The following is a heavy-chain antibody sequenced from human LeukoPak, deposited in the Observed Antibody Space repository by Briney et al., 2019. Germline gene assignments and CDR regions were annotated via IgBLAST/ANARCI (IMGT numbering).Heavy chain of an antibody. D-gene: IGHD3-9*01. J-gene: IGHJ5*02. V-gene: IGHV4-30-4*01. CDR2: IYYSGST. CDR1: GGSISSGDYY. CDR3: ARSRGLRYFDRLRPEGFDP. Sequence: PSETLSLTCTVSGGSISSGDYYWSWIRQPPGKGLEWIGYIYYSGSTYYNPSLKSRVTISVDTSKNQFSLKLSSVTAADTAVYYCARSRGLRYFDRLRPEGFDPWGQETLVTVSS.